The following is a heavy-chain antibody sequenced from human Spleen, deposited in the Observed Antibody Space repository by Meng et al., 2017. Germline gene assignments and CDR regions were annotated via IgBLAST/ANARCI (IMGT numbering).Heavy chain of an antibody. CDR2: TYPGDSET. V-gene: IGHV5-51*01. CDR3: ASPHAVTRAFDI. CDR1: GYRFTSNW. D-gene: IGHD4-17*01. Sequence: KVSCKGSGYRFTSNWIGWVRQRSGQGLEWMGITYPGDSETTYSPSFQGQVTIPADKSTGTAYLQWNSLEASDTAMYYCASPHAVTRAFDIWARGPLAPSPQ. J-gene: IGHJ3*02.